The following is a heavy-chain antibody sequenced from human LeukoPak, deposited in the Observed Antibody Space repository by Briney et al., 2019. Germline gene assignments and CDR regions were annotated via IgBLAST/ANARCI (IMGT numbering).Heavy chain of an antibody. CDR1: GFTFRNYG. Sequence: PGRSLRLSCAASGFTFRNYGMYWVRQAPGKGLEWVAVIWYDGSNKYYADSVKGRFTISRDNSKNTLYLQMNSLRAEDTAVYYCVHCGGDCYPCCGMDVWGQGTTVTVSS. V-gene: IGHV3-33*01. J-gene: IGHJ6*02. CDR3: VHCGGDCYPCCGMDV. CDR2: IWYDGSNK. D-gene: IGHD2-21*02.